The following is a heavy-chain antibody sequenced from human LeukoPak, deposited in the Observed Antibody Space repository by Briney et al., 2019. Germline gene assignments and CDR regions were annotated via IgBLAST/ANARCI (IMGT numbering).Heavy chain of an antibody. J-gene: IGHJ4*02. V-gene: IGHV3-21*01. CDR1: GFTFSSYS. Sequence: GGSLRLSCAASGFTFSSYSMNWVRQAPGKGLEWVSSIRSSSSYIYYADSVKGRFTISRDNAKSSLYLQMNSLRAEDTAVYYCASTAGYSYGFSWFDYWGQGTLVTVSS. CDR2: IRSSSSYI. CDR3: ASTAGYSYGFSWFDY. D-gene: IGHD5-18*01.